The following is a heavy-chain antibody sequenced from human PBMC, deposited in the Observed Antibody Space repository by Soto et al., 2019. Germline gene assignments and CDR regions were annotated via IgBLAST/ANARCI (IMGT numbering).Heavy chain of an antibody. V-gene: IGHV3-15*07. CDR3: ATVGASVDI. J-gene: IGHJ3*02. D-gene: IGHD1-26*01. CDR1: GFSFSFAW. Sequence: GGSLKLSCAASGFSFSFAWMNWVRQAPGKGLEWVGRIKKKADGGTADYAAPVKGRFTISRDDSKNTLYLQMNSLRDEDTAVYYCATVGASVDIWGQGTMVTVSS. CDR2: IKKKADGGTA.